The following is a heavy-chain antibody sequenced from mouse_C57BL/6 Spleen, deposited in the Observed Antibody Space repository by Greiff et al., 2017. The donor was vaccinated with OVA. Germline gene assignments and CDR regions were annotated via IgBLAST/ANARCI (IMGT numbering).Heavy chain of an antibody. Sequence: EVKLMESGGGLVQPGGSLKLSCAASGFTFSDYYMYWVRQTPEKRLEWVAYISNGGGRTYYPDTVKGRFTISRDNAKNTLYLQMSRLKSEDTAMYYCARQGGYYGSSSGFDYWGQGTTLPVSS. V-gene: IGHV5-12*01. CDR2: ISNGGGRT. D-gene: IGHD1-1*01. J-gene: IGHJ2*01. CDR1: GFTFSDYY. CDR3: ARQGGYYGSSSGFDY.